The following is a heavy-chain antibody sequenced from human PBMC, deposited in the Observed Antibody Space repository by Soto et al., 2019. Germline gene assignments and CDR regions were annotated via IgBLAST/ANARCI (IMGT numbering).Heavy chain of an antibody. CDR1: GGSISSSSYY. CDR2: IYYSGST. D-gene: IGHD3-22*01. V-gene: IGHV4-39*07. CDR3: ARVRREYDNSGPVEY. J-gene: IGHJ4*02. Sequence: SEALSLTCTVSGGSISSSSYYWGWIRQPPGKGLEWIGSIYYSGSTYYNPSLKSRVTISVDTSKNQFSLKLSSVTAADTAVYYCARVRREYDNSGPVEYWGQGTLVTVSS.